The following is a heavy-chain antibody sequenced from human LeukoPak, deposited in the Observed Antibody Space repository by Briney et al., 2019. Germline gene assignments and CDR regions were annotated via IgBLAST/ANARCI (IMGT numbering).Heavy chain of an antibody. CDR3: ARSSGSGGYCFDY. CDR2: IYYSGST. V-gene: IGHV4-31*03. CDR1: GGSISSGTYY. J-gene: IGHJ4*02. Sequence: SETLSLTCTVSGGSISSGTYYWSWIRQHPGTGLECLGYIYYSGSTYYTPSLRSRVTISVDTSKNQFSLKLSSVTAADTAIYYCARSSGSGGYCFDYWGQGTLVTVSS. D-gene: IGHD3-22*01.